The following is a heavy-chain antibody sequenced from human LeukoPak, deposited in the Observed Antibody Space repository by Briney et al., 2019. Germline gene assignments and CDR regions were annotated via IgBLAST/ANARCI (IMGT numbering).Heavy chain of an antibody. D-gene: IGHD1-26*01. CDR1: GFTFSRSW. CDR2: INDDGSTT. J-gene: IGHJ4*02. V-gene: IGHV3-74*01. CDR3: ARGPAANSGNYDVGDY. Sequence: GGSLRLSCAASGFTFSRSWMHWVRQAPGKGLVWASRINDDGSTTSYADSVKGRFTISRDNAKKTLFLQMNSLRAEDTGVYYCARGPAANSGNYDVGDYWGQGTLVTVSS.